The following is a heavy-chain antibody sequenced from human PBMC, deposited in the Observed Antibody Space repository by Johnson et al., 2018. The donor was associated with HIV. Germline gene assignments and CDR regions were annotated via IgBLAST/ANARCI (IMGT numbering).Heavy chain of an antibody. CDR3: ARDQGELRRTHAFDI. V-gene: IGHV3-7*01. Sequence: VQLVESGGGVVQPGRSLRLSCAASGFTFSSSAMHWLRQAPGKGLEWVANIRQDGSEKYHVGSVKGRFTVSRDNARKSLYLQMNSLRAEDTAVYYCARDQGELRRTHAFDIWGQGTMVTVSS. D-gene: IGHD1-14*01. CDR2: IRQDGSEK. J-gene: IGHJ3*02. CDR1: GFTFSSSA.